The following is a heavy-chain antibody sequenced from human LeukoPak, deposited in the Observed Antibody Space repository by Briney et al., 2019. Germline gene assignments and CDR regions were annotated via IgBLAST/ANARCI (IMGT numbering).Heavy chain of an antibody. V-gene: IGHV4-59*01. D-gene: IGHD4-11*01. CDR3: ARGRVSSSTWYSTYYYYFYMDV. CDR2: IYYSGST. Sequence: SETLSLTCTVSGGSISSYYWSWIRQPPGKGLEWIGYIYYSGSTNYKPSLKSRVTISVDTSKNLFSLRLRSVTAADTAVYFCARGRVSSSTWYSTYYYYFYMDVWGKGTTVTVSS. CDR1: GGSISSYY. J-gene: IGHJ6*03.